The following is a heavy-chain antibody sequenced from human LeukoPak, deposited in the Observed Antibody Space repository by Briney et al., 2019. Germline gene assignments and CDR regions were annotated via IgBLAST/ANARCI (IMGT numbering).Heavy chain of an antibody. CDR2: IIPIFGTA. D-gene: IGHD3-22*01. Sequence: SVKVSCKASGGTFSSYAISWVRQAPGQGLEWMGGIIPIFGTANYAQKFQGRVTITADESTSTAYMELSSLRSEDTAVYYCARVKDSSGMGTGYGDYYFDYWGQGTLVTVSS. V-gene: IGHV1-69*13. J-gene: IGHJ4*02. CDR1: GGTFSSYA. CDR3: ARVKDSSGMGTGYGDYYFDY.